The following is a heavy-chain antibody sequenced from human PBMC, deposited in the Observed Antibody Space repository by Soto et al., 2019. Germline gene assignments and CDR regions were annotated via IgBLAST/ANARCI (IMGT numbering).Heavy chain of an antibody. CDR3: ASTDFDWLYYYGMDV. J-gene: IGHJ6*02. CDR2: INPNSGGT. Sequence: QVQLVQSGAEMKKPGASVKVSCKASGYTFTGYYMHWVRQAPGQGLEWMGWINPNSGGTNYAQKFQGRVTMTRDTSISTAYMELSRVRSDVTAVYYCASTDFDWLYYYGMDVWGQVTTVTVSS. CDR1: GYTFTGYY. V-gene: IGHV1-2*02. D-gene: IGHD3-9*01.